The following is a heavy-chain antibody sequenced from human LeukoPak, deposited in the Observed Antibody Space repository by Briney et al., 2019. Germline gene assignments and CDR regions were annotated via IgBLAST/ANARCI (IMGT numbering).Heavy chain of an antibody. D-gene: IGHD4-23*01. V-gene: IGHV4-39*01. CDR1: GASISGSGYY. J-gene: IGHJ4*02. CDR2: IYYSGST. Sequence: SETLSLTCAVSGASISGSGYYWGWIRQPPGKGLEWIGNIYYSGSTYYNASLQSRVTISIDTSKNQFSLRLNSVTAADTAMYYCARHQTVAGPVVWGQGTLVTVSS. CDR3: ARHQTVAGPVV.